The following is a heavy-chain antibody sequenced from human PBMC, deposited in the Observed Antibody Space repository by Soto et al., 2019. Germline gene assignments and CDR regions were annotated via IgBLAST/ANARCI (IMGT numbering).Heavy chain of an antibody. CDR2: ISTAGDT. CDR3: ARGSREPWGSYRYTSSYNWFDP. V-gene: IGHV3-13*01. D-gene: IGHD3-16*02. J-gene: IGHJ5*02. CDR1: GFTFSSYD. Sequence: HPGGSLRLSCAASGFTFSSYDMHWVRQATGKGLEWVSAISTAGDTYYPGTVKGRFTISRENAKNSLYLQMNSLRAGDTAVYYCARGSREPWGSYRYTSSYNWFDPWGQGTLVTVSS.